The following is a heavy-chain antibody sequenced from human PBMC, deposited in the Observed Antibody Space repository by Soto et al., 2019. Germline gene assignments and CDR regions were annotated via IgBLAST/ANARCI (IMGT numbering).Heavy chain of an antibody. V-gene: IGHV1-69*13. J-gene: IGHJ6*02. CDR2: IIPIFGTA. Sequence: SVKVSCKASGGTFSSYAISWVRQAPGQGLEWMGGIIPIFGTANYAQKFQGRVTITADESTSTAYMELSSLRSEDTAVYYCATASQLPSYYYYYGMDVWGQGTTVTVSS. D-gene: IGHD2-2*01. CDR1: GGTFSSYA. CDR3: ATASQLPSYYYYYGMDV.